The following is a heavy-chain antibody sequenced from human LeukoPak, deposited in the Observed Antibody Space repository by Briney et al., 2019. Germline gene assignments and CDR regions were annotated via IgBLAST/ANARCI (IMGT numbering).Heavy chain of an antibody. V-gene: IGHV3-23*01. J-gene: IGHJ6*02. CDR3: AKDGGYDFWSGYNRYYYYGMDV. CDR1: GFTFSNNA. Sequence: GSLRLSCAASGFTFSNNAMSWVRQAPGKGLEWVSTVSGSGGSTYYADSVKGRFTISRDNSKNTLYLQMNSLRAEDTAVYYCAKDGGYDFWSGYNRYYYYGMDVWGQGTTVTVSS. D-gene: IGHD3-3*01. CDR2: VSGSGGST.